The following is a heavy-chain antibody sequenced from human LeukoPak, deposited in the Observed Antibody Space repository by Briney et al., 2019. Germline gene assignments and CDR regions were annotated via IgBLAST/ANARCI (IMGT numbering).Heavy chain of an antibody. CDR2: ISYDGSNK. Sequence: QPGGSLRLSCAASGFTFSSYAMHWVRQAPGKGLEWVAVISYDGSNKYYADSVKGRFTISRDNAKNSVSLQMNSLRPEDTAVYYCARGKYSELIVGDFDYWGQGTLVTVSS. CDR1: GFTFSSYA. D-gene: IGHD2-15*01. V-gene: IGHV3-30-3*01. J-gene: IGHJ4*02. CDR3: ARGKYSELIVGDFDY.